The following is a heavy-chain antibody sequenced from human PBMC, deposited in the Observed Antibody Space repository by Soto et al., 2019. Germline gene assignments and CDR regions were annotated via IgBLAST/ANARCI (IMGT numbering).Heavy chain of an antibody. CDR1: GGSISSGDYY. D-gene: IGHD5-12*01. CDR2: IYYRGST. Sequence: QVQLQESGPGLVKPSQTLSLTCTVSGGSISSGDYYWRWIRQPPGKGLEWIGYIYYRGSTYYNPSLKSRVTISVDTSKNQFSLKLSSVTAADTAVYYCARAWLQLYYYGMDVWGQGTTVTVSS. J-gene: IGHJ6*02. CDR3: ARAWLQLYYYGMDV. V-gene: IGHV4-30-4*01.